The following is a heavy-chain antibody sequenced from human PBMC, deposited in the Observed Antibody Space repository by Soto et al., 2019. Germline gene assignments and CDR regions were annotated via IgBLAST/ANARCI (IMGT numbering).Heavy chain of an antibody. D-gene: IGHD2-21*02. CDR1: GFSLSTGGVG. CDR2: IYWDDDK. J-gene: IGHJ6*02. Sequence: QITLKESGPSLVKPTQTLTLTCTFSGFSLSTGGVGVGWIRQPPGMALEWLALIYWDDDKRYSPSLRSRLTVTKDTSKNQVVLTMTNMDPVDTATYYCAHSRCGGDCLQSYSSHYYYGMDVWGQGTTVTVSS. CDR3: AHSRCGGDCLQSYSSHYYYGMDV. V-gene: IGHV2-5*02.